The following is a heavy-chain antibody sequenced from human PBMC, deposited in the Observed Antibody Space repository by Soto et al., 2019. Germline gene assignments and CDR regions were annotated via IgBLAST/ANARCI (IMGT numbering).Heavy chain of an antibody. CDR3: AKGGVGSIWTKYYFDF. CDR1: GFTFGNYW. J-gene: IGHJ4*02. CDR2: VNPDGSGA. Sequence: PGGSLRLSCAASGFTFGNYWLHWVRQAPGQGLVWVSRVNPDGSGATYADSVNGRFTISRNNSKNTLYLQLNSLGAVYMAVYYCAKGGVGSIWTKYYFDFWGQGT. V-gene: IGHV3-74*01. D-gene: IGHD6-13*01.